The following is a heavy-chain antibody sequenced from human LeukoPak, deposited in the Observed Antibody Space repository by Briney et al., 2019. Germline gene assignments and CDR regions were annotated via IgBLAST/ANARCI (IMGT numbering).Heavy chain of an antibody. J-gene: IGHJ6*02. CDR1: GFTFSGYW. CDR2: INSDAGST. CDR3: ARGNHNYGDYYGLDV. Sequence: GGSLRLSCATSGFTFSGYWMHWVRQAPGKGLVWVSRINSDAGSTSYADSVKGRFTISRDNAKNSLYLQMSSLRAEDTAVYHCARGNHNYGDYYGLDVWGQGTTVTVSS. V-gene: IGHV3-74*01. D-gene: IGHD5-24*01.